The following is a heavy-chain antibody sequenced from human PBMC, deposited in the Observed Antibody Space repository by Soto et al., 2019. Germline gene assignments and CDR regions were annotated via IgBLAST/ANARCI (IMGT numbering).Heavy chain of an antibody. Sequence: QITLNESGPTVVKPAETLTLTCTFSGFSLTTSGVGVGWIRQSPGKAPEWLALIYWDDDTRYSASLKSRLTITKDTSKNHVVLTMASVDPAATATYYCAHRILRTVFGLVTTTAIYFDFWGQGPPVVVSS. J-gene: IGHJ4*02. D-gene: IGHD3-3*01. CDR1: GFSLTTSGVG. CDR2: IYWDDDT. CDR3: AHRILRTVFGLVTTTAIYFDF. V-gene: IGHV2-5*02.